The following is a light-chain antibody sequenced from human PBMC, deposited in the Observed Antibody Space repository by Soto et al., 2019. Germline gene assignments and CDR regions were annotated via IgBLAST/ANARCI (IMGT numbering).Light chain of an antibody. CDR3: QDYGTSWT. J-gene: IGKJ1*01. CDR2: GAS. V-gene: IGKV3-20*01. Sequence: EVVLTQSPVTLSLSPGERATLSCRASQSVSSYLAWYQQKPGQAPRLLIFGASTRATGIPARFSGSGSGTDFTLTINRLEPEDFAVYYCQDYGTSWTFGQGTKVDNK. CDR1: QSVSSY.